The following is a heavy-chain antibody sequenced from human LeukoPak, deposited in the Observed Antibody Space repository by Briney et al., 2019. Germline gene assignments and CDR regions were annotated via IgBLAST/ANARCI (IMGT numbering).Heavy chain of an antibody. CDR1: GYSISSVYY. CDR2: IYHSGST. D-gene: IGHD3-9*01. J-gene: IGHJ3*02. CDR3: ARHLVTPDDAFDI. V-gene: IGHV4-38-2*01. Sequence: PSATLSLTCAVSGYSISSVYYWGWIRKPPGKELEWIGSIYHSGSTYHNPSLKSRVTISVDTSKNQFSLKLSSVTAADTAVYYCARHLVTPDDAFDIWGQGTMVTVSS.